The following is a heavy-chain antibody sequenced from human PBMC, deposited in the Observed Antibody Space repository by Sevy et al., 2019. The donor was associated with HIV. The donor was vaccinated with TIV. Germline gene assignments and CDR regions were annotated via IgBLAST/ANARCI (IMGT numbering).Heavy chain of an antibody. J-gene: IGHJ4*02. CDR2: ISAYNGNT. D-gene: IGHD3-3*01. Sequence: ASVKVSCKASGYTFTSYGISWVRQAPGQGLEWMGWISAYNGNTNYAQKLQGRVTMTKDTSTSTAYMELRSLRSDDTAVYYCARCQLSRYYDFWSGYYTYFDYWGQGTLVTVSS. V-gene: IGHV1-18*01. CDR1: GYTFTSYG. CDR3: ARCQLSRYYDFWSGYYTYFDY.